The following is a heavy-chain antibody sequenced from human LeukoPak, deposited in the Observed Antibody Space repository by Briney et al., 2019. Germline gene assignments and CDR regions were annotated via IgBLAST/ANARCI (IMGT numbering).Heavy chain of an antibody. V-gene: IGHV3-23*01. D-gene: IGHD2-15*01. J-gene: IGHJ4*02. Sequence: GGSLRLSCAASGFTFSNYAMSWVRQAPGKGLEWVSAIVPSGGNTFYAGSVKGQFTISRDNSKNTLYLQMSSLRAEDTAIYYCAKAMVVAYYFDHWGQGTPVSVSS. CDR2: IVPSGGNT. CDR1: GFTFSNYA. CDR3: AKAMVVAYYFDH.